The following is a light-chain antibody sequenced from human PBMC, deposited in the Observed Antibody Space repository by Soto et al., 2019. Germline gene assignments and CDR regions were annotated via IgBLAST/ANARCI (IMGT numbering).Light chain of an antibody. J-gene: IGKJ1*01. CDR2: GAS. CDR1: QSVSNNY. Sequence: EIVLTQSPGTLSLSPGERATLSCRASQSVSNNYLAWYQQKLGQAPRLLIYGASNRATGIPDRFSGSGSGTDFTLTISRLEPEDFAVYYCQQYGSSGTVGQGTKVDSK. CDR3: QQYGSSGT. V-gene: IGKV3-20*01.